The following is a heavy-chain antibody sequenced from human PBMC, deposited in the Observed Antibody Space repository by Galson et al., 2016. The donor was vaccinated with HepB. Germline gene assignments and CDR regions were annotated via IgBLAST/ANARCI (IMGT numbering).Heavy chain of an antibody. CDR3: VAAPGGGRYFHH. J-gene: IGHJ1*01. V-gene: IGHV3-23*01. Sequence: SLRLSCAASGFAFSAYAMTWVRQAPGKGLEWVSDISSGSTTTSSADSVKGRFTISRDNSKNTVFLQMSSLRVEDTAVYHCVAAPGGGRYFHHWGQGTLVTVSS. CDR1: GFAFSAYA. D-gene: IGHD6-13*01. CDR2: ISSGSTTT.